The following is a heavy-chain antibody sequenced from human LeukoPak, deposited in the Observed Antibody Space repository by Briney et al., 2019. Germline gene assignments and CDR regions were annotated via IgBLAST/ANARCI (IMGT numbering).Heavy chain of an antibody. CDR2: TYYRSKWYN. Sequence: SQTLSLTCAISGDSVSSNSAAWNWIRQSPSRGLEWLGRTYYRSKWYNGYAVSVKSRITINPDTSKNQFSLQLNSLTPEDTAVYYCARNVASNYYYFYGMDVRGQGTTVTVSS. V-gene: IGHV6-1*01. D-gene: IGHD2-21*01. J-gene: IGHJ6*02. CDR3: ARNVASNYYYFYGMDV. CDR1: GDSVSSNSAA.